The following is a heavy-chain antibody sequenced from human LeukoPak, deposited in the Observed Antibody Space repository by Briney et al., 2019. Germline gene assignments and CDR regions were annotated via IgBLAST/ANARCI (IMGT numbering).Heavy chain of an antibody. CDR3: ARDVGTDDYYYYYMDV. J-gene: IGHJ6*03. CDR2: ISSNGGST. Sequence: GGSLRLSCAASGFTFSSYAMHWVRQAPGKGLEYVSAISSNGGSTYYANSVKGRFTISRDNSKNTLYLQMGSLRAEDMAVYYCARDVGTDDYYYYYMDVWGKGTTVTVSS. V-gene: IGHV3-64*01. CDR1: GFTFSSYA. D-gene: IGHD1-1*01.